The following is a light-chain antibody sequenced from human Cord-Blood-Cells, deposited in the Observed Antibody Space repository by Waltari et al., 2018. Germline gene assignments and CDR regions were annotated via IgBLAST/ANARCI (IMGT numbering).Light chain of an antibody. Sequence: QSVLTQPPSASGTPGQRVTISCSGSSSNIGSNYLYWYQQLPGTAPKPPIYRNNQRPSGVPDRFPGSKSGTSASLAISGLRSEDEADYYCAAWDDSLSGVVFGGGTKLTVL. CDR2: RNN. J-gene: IGLJ2*01. CDR3: AAWDDSLSGVV. V-gene: IGLV1-47*01. CDR1: SSNIGSNY.